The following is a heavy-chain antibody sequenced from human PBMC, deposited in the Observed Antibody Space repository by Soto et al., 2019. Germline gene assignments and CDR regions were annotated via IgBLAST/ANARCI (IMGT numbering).Heavy chain of an antibody. J-gene: IGHJ4*02. D-gene: IGHD6-19*01. CDR2: INWNGGST. Sequence: PGGSLRLSCAASGFTFDDYGMSWVRQAPGKGLEWVSGINWNGGSTGYADSVKGRFTISRDNAKNSLYLQMNSLRAEDTALYYCARDRGPVAGTFGYYFDYWGQGTLVTVSS. CDR3: ARDRGPVAGTFGYYFDY. CDR1: GFTFDDYG. V-gene: IGHV3-20*04.